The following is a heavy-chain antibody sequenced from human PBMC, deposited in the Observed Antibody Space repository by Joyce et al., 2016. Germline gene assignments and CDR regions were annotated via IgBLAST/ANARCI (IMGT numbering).Heavy chain of an antibody. Sequence: EVQLVESGGGLVQPGVSLRLSCEGSGFTFSSFTMSWVRQAPGKGREWVAYITSSNARIVYADSVKGRFTISRDNAKKSLYLQMNSLRDDDTAVYYCARVSSTPYYFDFWGQGTLVTVSS. D-gene: IGHD6-6*01. CDR2: ITSSNARI. J-gene: IGHJ4*02. CDR3: ARVSSTPYYFDF. CDR1: GFTFSSFT. V-gene: IGHV3-48*02.